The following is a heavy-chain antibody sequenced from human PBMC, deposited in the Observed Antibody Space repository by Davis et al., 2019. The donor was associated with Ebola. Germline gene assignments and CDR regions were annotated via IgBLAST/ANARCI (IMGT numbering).Heavy chain of an antibody. Sequence: SETLSLTCTVSGGSVSTGSYYWSWIRQSPGKGLEWIGYIYYTGSTTYNPSLKSRVTMSVDMSKHQFSLDLNSVTAADTAVYYCARHVDTLRSVDYWGQGTLVTVSS. CDR2: IYYTGST. D-gene: IGHD5-18*01. CDR3: ARHVDTLRSVDY. V-gene: IGHV4-61*01. CDR1: GGSVSTGSYY. J-gene: IGHJ4*02.